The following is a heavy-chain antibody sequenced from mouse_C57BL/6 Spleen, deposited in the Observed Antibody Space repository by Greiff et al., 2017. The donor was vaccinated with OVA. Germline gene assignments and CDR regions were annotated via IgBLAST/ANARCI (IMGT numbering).Heavy chain of an antibody. CDR1: GYTFTSYG. Sequence: QVQLKQSGAELARPGASVKLSCKASGYTFTSYGISWVKQRTGQGLEWIGEIYPRSGNTYYNEKFKGKATLTADKSSSTAYMELRSLTSEDSAVYFCASTSGAGGPDYWGQGTTLTVSS. D-gene: IGHD6-1*01. J-gene: IGHJ2*01. V-gene: IGHV1-81*01. CDR3: ASTSGAGGPDY. CDR2: IYPRSGNT.